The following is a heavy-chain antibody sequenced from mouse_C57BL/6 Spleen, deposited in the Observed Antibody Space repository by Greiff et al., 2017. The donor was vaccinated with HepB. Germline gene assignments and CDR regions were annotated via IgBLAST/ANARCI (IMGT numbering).Heavy chain of an antibody. J-gene: IGHJ4*01. CDR1: GFTFSDYG. CDR3: ARAGTGGAMDY. D-gene: IGHD4-1*01. Sequence: EVQGVESGGGLVKPGGSLKLSCAASGFTFSDYGMHWVRQAPEKGLEWVAYISSGSSTIYYADTVKGRITISRDNAKNTLFLQMTSLRSEDTAMYYCARAGTGGAMDYWGQGTSVTVSS. V-gene: IGHV5-17*01. CDR2: ISSGSSTI.